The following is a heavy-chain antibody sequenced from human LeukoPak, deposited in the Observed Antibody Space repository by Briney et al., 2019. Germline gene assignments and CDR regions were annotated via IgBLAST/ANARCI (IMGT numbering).Heavy chain of an antibody. D-gene: IGHD3-10*01. CDR2: FIPIFRTP. J-gene: IGHJ4*02. V-gene: IGHV1-69*13. CDR3: ARAGIKDYYGSGSYNKGFDY. Sequence: ASVKVSCKASGGTFTSFAISWVRQAPGHGLEYMGGFIPIFRTPNYAQKFQGRVTITADESTSTAYMELSSLRSEDTAVYYCARAGIKDYYGSGSYNKGFDYWGQGTLVTVSS. CDR1: GGTFTSFA.